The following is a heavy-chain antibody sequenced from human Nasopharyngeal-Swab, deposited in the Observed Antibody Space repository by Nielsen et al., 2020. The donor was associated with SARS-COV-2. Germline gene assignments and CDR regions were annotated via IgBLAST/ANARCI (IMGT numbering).Heavy chain of an antibody. CDR3: ALGWYYDSSGYYYYYGMDV. Sequence: SETLSLTCTVSGGSISSGSYYWSWIRQPAGKGLEWIGRIYTSGSTNYNPSLKSRVTMSVDTSKNQFSLKLSSVTAADTAVYYCALGWYYDSSGYYYYYGMDVWGQGTTVTVSS. CDR2: IYTSGST. V-gene: IGHV4-61*02. D-gene: IGHD3-22*01. CDR1: GGSISSGSYY. J-gene: IGHJ6*02.